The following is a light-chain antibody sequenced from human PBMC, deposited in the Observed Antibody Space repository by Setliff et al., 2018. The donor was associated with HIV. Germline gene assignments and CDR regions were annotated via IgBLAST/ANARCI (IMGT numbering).Light chain of an antibody. Sequence: SALTQPRSVSGSPGQSVTISCTGTSTDVGNYNYVSWYRHHPGKAPELVIFDVSKRPLGVPARFSGSKSGDTASLTISGLQPEDEADYSCCSYAGSHTYVFGTGTKVTVL. CDR1: STDVGNYNY. J-gene: IGLJ1*01. CDR2: DVS. CDR3: CSYAGSHTYV. V-gene: IGLV2-11*01.